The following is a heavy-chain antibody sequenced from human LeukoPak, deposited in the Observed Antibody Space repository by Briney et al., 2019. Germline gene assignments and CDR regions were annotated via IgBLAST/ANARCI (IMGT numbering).Heavy chain of an antibody. D-gene: IGHD2-2*01. CDR1: GFTFSNAW. CDR2: IKGKTDGGTT. V-gene: IGHV3-15*01. CDR3: TTRRLYCTSTTCSRSQIGY. J-gene: IGHJ4*02. Sequence: PGGSLRLSCAVSGFTFSNAWMSCVRQAPGKGLEWVGRIKGKTDGGTTDYAAPVKGRFTISRDDSKNTLDLQMNSLKTEDTAVYYCTTRRLYCTSTTCSRSQIGYWGQGTLVTVSS.